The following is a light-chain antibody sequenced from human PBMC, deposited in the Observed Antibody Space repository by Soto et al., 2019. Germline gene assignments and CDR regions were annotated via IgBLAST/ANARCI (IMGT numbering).Light chain of an antibody. V-gene: IGKV3-20*01. J-gene: IGKJ1*01. CDR2: GAS. CDR3: QQYGTSPRT. Sequence: VLTQSPGILSLSPGERATLSCRASQSVTNSFLAWYQQKLGQAPRLLIYGASSRATGVPDRFSGSGSGTDFTLSINRLEPEDFGVYYCQQYGTSPRTFGRGTKVEIK. CDR1: QSVTNSF.